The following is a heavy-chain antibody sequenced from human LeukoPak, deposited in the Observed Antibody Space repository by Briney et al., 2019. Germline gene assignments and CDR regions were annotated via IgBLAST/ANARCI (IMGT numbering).Heavy chain of an antibody. Sequence: PSETLSLTCAVYGGSFSGYYWSWIRHSRGRGLEWIGEINHSGRTNYNPYLKSRVTISVDTYKNQFSLKLRSVTAADTAVYYCARGLGDTAMVEGYWGQGTLVTVSS. CDR2: INHSGRT. V-gene: IGHV4-34*01. J-gene: IGHJ4*02. D-gene: IGHD5-18*01. CDR1: GGSFSGYY. CDR3: ARGLGDTAMVEGY.